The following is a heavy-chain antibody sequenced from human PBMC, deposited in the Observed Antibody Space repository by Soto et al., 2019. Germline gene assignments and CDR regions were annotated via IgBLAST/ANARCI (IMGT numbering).Heavy chain of an antibody. Sequence: SETLSLTCAVSGGSISSSNWWSWVRQPPGKGLEWIGEIYHSGGTNYNPSLKSRVTISVDKSKNQFSLKLSSVTAADTAVYYCARDVAGDYASYYFDYWVQGTLVT. CDR3: ARDVAGDYASYYFDY. CDR2: IYHSGGT. J-gene: IGHJ4*02. D-gene: IGHD4-17*01. CDR1: GGSISSSNW. V-gene: IGHV4-4*02.